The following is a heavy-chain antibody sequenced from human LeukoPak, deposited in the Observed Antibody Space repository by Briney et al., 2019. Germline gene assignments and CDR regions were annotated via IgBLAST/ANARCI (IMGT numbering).Heavy chain of an antibody. CDR2: ISSSSSTI. CDR3: ARDPYSGYDLQAFDY. D-gene: IGHD5-12*01. J-gene: IGHJ4*02. V-gene: IGHV3-48*01. Sequence: GGSLRLSCAATGFTFSSYSMNWVRQAPGKGLEWVSYISSSSSTIYYADSVKGRFTISRDNAKNSLYLQMKSLRAEDTAVYYCARDPYSGYDLQAFDYWGQGTLVTVSS. CDR1: GFTFSSYS.